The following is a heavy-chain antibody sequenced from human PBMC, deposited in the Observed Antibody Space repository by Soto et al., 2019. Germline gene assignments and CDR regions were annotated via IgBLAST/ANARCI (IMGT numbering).Heavy chain of an antibody. Sequence: ASETLSLTCTVSGGSISSYYWSWIRQPAGKGLEWIGRIYTSGSTNYNPSLKSRVTMSVDTFKNQFSLKLSSVTAADTAVYYCAREMGTYYSDSSGYLPLDYWGQGTLVTVSS. CDR1: GGSISSYY. J-gene: IGHJ4*02. CDR3: AREMGTYYSDSSGYLPLDY. CDR2: IYTSGST. V-gene: IGHV4-4*07. D-gene: IGHD3-22*01.